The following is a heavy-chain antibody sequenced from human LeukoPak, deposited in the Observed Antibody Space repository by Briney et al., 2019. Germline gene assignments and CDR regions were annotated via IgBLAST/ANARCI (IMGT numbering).Heavy chain of an antibody. V-gene: IGHV3-21*01. D-gene: IGHD3-9*01. CDR2: ISSSSSYI. J-gene: IGHJ5*02. Sequence: PGGSLRLSCAASGLTFSSYSMNWVRQAPGKGLEWVSSISSSSSYIYYADSVKGRFTISRDNAKNSLYLQMNSLRAEDTAVYYCARSSVGRYFDWLLSWFDPWGQGTLVTVSS. CDR1: GLTFSSYS. CDR3: ARSSVGRYFDWLLSWFDP.